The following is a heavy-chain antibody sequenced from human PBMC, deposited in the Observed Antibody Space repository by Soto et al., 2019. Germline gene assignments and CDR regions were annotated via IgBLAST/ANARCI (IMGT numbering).Heavy chain of an antibody. CDR3: ARGGCSSTSCYGEEYYFDY. CDR1: GFTFSSYS. J-gene: IGHJ4*02. V-gene: IGHV3-21*01. Sequence: GGSLRLSCAASGFTFSSYSMNWVRQAPGKGLEWVSSISSSSSYIYYADSVKGRFTISRDNAKNSLYLQMNSLRAEDTAVYYCARGGCSSTSCYGEEYYFDYWGQGTLVTVSS. D-gene: IGHD2-2*01. CDR2: ISSSSSYI.